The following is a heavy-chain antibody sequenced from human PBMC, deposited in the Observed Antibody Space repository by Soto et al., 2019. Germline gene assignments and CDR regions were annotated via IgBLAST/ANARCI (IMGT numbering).Heavy chain of an antibody. CDR2: INKDGGEK. V-gene: IGHV3-7*01. CDR3: SGGHALDV. J-gene: IGHJ6*02. CDR1: RFTFSTYW. Sequence: GGSLRLSCAASRFTFSTYWMTWVHQAPGKGLEWVANINKDGGEKYYMDSVRGRFTISRDNAKNSLYLQMTSLRVEDTAVYYCSGGHALDVWGQGTTVTVS.